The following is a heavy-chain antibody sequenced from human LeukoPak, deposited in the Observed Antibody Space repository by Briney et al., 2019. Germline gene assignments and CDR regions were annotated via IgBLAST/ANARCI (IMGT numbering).Heavy chain of an antibody. V-gene: IGHV1-2*06. CDR1: GYTFTGYY. CDR2: INPNSGGT. Sequence: GSVKVSCKASGYTFTGYYMHWVRQAPGQGLEWMGRINPNSGGTNYAQKFQGRVTMTRDTSISTAYMELSRLRSDDTAVYYCARFGVVPAATRPYYYYGMDVWGQGTTVTVSS. J-gene: IGHJ6*02. CDR3: ARFGVVPAATRPYYYYGMDV. D-gene: IGHD2-2*01.